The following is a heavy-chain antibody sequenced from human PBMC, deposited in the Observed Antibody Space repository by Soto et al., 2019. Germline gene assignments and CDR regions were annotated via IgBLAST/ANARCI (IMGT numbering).Heavy chain of an antibody. CDR3: ARDIWWEPGVDAFHI. D-gene: IGHD1-26*01. V-gene: IGHV3-30-3*01. CDR2: VSKDGSNT. J-gene: IGHJ3*02. CDR1: GFTFNFFA. Sequence: QVQLVESGGGVVQPGRSLRLSCAASGFTFNFFARHWVRQAPGKGLEWVAAVSKDGSNTYYADSVKGRFTISRDNPKNTLYLQMNSLRVEDTAVYYCARDIWWEPGVDAFHIWGQGTMVTVSP.